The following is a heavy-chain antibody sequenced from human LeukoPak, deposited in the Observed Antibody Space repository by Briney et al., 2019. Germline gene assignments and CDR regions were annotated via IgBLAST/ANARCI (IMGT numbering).Heavy chain of an antibody. CDR2: IYTSGST. V-gene: IGHV4-4*07. D-gene: IGHD3-22*01. CDR3: ARDRYYYDSSGYYNWFDP. J-gene: IGHJ5*02. Sequence: SETLSLTCTVSGGSIGSYYWSWIRQPAGKGLEWIGRIYTSGSTNYNPSLKSRVTMSVDTSKNQFSLKLSSVTAADTAVYYCARDRYYYDSSGYYNWFDPWGQGTLVTVSS. CDR1: GGSIGSYY.